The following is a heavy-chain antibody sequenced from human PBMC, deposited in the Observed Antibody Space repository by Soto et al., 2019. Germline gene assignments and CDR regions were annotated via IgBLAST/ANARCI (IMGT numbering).Heavy chain of an antibody. Sequence: PGGSLRLSCVASGFTLSSYWMSWVRQAPGKGLEWVGNIKQDGSEGYYVDSVKGRFTMSRDNAKNSLYLQMNNPRAEDTAVYYRARIDIVSGGYKDYNYLDFWGKGTRVTV. CDR2: IKQDGSEG. D-gene: IGHD3-10*01. J-gene: IGHJ6*03. CDR3: ARIDIVSGGYKDYNYLDF. CDR1: GFTLSSYW. V-gene: IGHV3-7*01.